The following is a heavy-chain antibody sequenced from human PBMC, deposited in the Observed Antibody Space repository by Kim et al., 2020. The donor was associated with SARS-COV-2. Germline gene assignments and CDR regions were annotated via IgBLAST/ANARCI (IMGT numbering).Heavy chain of an antibody. Sequence: GGSLRLSCAASGFTFSGSAMHWVRQAPGKGLAWVGRIRSKTNSYTTAYAAPVRGRFTISRDDSKNTAYLQMNNLKTEDTAVYYCTSVSATSFAVWGAFG. V-gene: IGHV3-73*01. CDR2: IRSKTNSYTT. D-gene: IGHD3-16*01. CDR3: TSVSATSFAVWGAFG. J-gene: IGHJ3*02. CDR1: GFTFSGSA.